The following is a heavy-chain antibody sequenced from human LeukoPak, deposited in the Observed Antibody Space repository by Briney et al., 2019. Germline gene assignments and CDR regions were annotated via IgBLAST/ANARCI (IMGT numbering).Heavy chain of an antibody. D-gene: IGHD3-16*01. CDR2: IRSKAYGGTT. Sequence: PGGSLRLSCTASGFTFCDYAMSWFRQAPGKGLEWVGFIRSKAYGGTTEYAASVKGRFTISRDDSKSIAYLQMNSLKTEDTAVYYCTRASIYDYVWGSYRDYWGQGTLVTVSS. J-gene: IGHJ4*02. CDR3: TRASIYDYVWGSYRDY. CDR1: GFTFCDYA. V-gene: IGHV3-49*03.